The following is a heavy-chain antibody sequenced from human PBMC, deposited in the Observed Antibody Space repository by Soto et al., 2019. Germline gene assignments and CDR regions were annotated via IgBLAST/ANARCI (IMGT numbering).Heavy chain of an antibody. Sequence: SQTLSLTCAISGDSVSSYDAAWNWLRQSPSRGLEWLGRTYYRSKWYDDYALSVKSRVTINPDTSRNQFSLQLNSVTPEDTAVYYCARENTLVRGVINPLDYWGQGALVTVS. CDR3: ARENTLVRGVINPLDY. D-gene: IGHD3-10*01. V-gene: IGHV6-1*01. CDR1: GDSVSSYDAA. J-gene: IGHJ4*02. CDR2: TYYRSKWYD.